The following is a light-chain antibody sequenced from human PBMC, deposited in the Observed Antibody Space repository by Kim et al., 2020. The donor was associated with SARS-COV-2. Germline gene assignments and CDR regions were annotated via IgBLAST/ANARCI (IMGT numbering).Light chain of an antibody. CDR1: SGNIASDY. J-gene: IGLJ7*01. V-gene: IGLV6-57*01. CDR2: KDN. Sequence: TVTISTTRSSGNIASDYVNWYLRRPCSSPTTVSYKDNHRPSGVPGPFSGSVDSSSNSASRTYSGLKTDDEAGYCCRSGDNSTRNRVFGGGSQQTVL. CDR3: RSGDNSTRNRV.